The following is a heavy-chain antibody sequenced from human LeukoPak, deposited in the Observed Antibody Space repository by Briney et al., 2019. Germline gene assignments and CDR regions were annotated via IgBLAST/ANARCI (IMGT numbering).Heavy chain of an antibody. Sequence: GGSLRLSCAASGFTFSNVWMNWVRQAPGKGLEWVGRIKSKTDGGTTDYAAPVKGRFMISRDDSKNTLYLQMNSLKTEDTAVYYCSTPIAAAGARAFDIWGQGTMVIVSS. CDR2: IKSKTDGGTT. CDR1: GFTFSNVW. D-gene: IGHD6-13*01. J-gene: IGHJ3*02. CDR3: STPIAAAGARAFDI. V-gene: IGHV3-15*01.